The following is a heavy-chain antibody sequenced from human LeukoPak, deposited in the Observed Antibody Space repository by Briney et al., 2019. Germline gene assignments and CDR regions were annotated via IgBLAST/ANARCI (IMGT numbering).Heavy chain of an antibody. D-gene: IGHD7-27*01. CDR2: ISSSSSTI. J-gene: IGHJ5*02. CDR1: GFTFSSYS. V-gene: IGHV3-48*01. CDR3: AREAPLTGANWFDP. Sequence: GGSLRLSCAASGFTFSSYSMNWVRQAPGKGLEWVSYISSSSSTIYYADSVKGRFTISRDNAKNSLYLQMNSLRAEDTAVYYCAREAPLTGANWFDPWGQGTLVTVSS.